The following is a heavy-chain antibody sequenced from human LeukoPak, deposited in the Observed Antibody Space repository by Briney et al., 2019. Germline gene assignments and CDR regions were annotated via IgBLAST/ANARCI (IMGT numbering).Heavy chain of an antibody. V-gene: IGHV1-69-2*01. J-gene: IGHJ4*02. CDR3: ARGEAEAAAVS. Sequence: ASVKVSCKVSGYTFTDYYMHWVQQAPGKGLEWMGLINPQDGETMYADKFQGRVTITADTSTDTTYMELSSLRSEDTAVYYCARGEAEAAAVSWGQGTLVTVSS. D-gene: IGHD6-13*01. CDR1: GYTFTDYY. CDR2: INPQDGET.